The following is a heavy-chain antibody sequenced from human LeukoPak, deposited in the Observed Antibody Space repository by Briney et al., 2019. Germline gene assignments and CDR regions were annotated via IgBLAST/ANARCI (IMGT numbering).Heavy chain of an antibody. V-gene: IGHV3-21*01. CDR3: AREDSGSYRGGHWFDP. Sequence: GGSLRLSCAASGFTFSSYSMNWVRQAPGKGLEWVSSISSSSSYIYYADSVKGRFTISRDNAKNSLYLQMNSLRAEDTAVYYCAREDSGSYRGGHWFDPWGQGTLVTVSS. CDR1: GFTFSSYS. CDR2: ISSSSSYI. J-gene: IGHJ5*02. D-gene: IGHD1-26*01.